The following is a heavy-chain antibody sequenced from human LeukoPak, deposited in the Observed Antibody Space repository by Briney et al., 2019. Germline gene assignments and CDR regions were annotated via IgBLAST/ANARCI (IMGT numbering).Heavy chain of an antibody. CDR3: ARVRYGELDV. CDR2: MSGSGGST. CDR1: GFTFSSYA. V-gene: IGHV3-23*01. J-gene: IGHJ6*02. Sequence: GGSLRLSCAASGFTFSSYAMSWVRQAPGKGLEWVSSMSGSGGSTYYADSVKGRFTISRDDSKNTLYLQMTSLRAEDTAVYYCARVRYGELDVWGQGTTVTVSS. D-gene: IGHD4-17*01.